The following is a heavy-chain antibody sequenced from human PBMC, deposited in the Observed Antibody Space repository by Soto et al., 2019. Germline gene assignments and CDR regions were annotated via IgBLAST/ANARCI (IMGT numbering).Heavy chain of an antibody. Sequence: ASVKVSCKASGYTFTSYDINWVRQATGQGLEWMGWMNPNSGNTGYAQKFQGRVTMTRNTSISTAYMELSSLRSEDTAVYYCARGAGYCSSTTCFYSFDHWGQGTLVTVSS. D-gene: IGHD2-2*01. J-gene: IGHJ5*02. CDR3: ARGAGYCSSTTCFYSFDH. V-gene: IGHV1-8*01. CDR2: MNPNSGNT. CDR1: GYTFTSYD.